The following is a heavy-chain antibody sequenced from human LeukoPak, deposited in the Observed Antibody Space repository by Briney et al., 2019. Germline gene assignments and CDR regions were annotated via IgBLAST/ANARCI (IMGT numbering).Heavy chain of an antibody. Sequence: ASVKVSCKTSGYTFTGYYMHWVRQAPGQGLTWMGWINPNTGGTNYAQKFQSRVTMTSDTSISTAYMELSSLKSDDTAMYYCARAPMIVVIFPPRLDFWGQGSLAGVCS. V-gene: IGHV1-2*02. CDR3: ARAPMIVVIFPPRLDF. D-gene: IGHD3-22*01. J-gene: IGHJ4*02. CDR2: INPNTGGT. CDR1: GYTFTGYY.